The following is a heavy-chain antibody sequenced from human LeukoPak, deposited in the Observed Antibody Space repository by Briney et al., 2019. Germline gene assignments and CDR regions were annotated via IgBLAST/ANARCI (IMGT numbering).Heavy chain of an antibody. CDR1: GVSISSSNSY. Sequence: SESLSLTCTVSGVSISSSNSYWGWIRQPPGKGLEWIGSIYYSGNTYYNASLKSQVSISIDTSKNQFSLRLTSVTAADTAVYYCARQTGSGLFILPGGQGTLVTVSS. V-gene: IGHV4-39*01. CDR3: ARQTGSGLFILP. J-gene: IGHJ4*02. CDR2: IYYSGNT. D-gene: IGHD3/OR15-3a*01.